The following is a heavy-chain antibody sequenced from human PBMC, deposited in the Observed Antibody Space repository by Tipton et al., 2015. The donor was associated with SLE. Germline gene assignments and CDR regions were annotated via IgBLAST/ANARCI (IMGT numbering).Heavy chain of an antibody. CDR2: VCNSGSA. CDR3: ARVVRGVSHYYHYMDV. CDR1: GASVSSFC. V-gene: IGHV4-59*08. Sequence: TLSLTCTVSGASVSSFCWNWIRQSPGKGLEWIGCVCNSGSANYDPSLKSRGTISVDTSRNHFSLELSSVTAADTAVYFCARVVRGVSHYYHYMDVWGKGTTVTVSS. J-gene: IGHJ6*03. D-gene: IGHD3-10*01.